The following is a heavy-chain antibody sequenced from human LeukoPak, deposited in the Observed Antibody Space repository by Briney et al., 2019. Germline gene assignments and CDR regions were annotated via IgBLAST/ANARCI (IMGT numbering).Heavy chain of an antibody. CDR2: IYYSGST. CDR1: GGSISSGGYY. J-gene: IGHJ4*02. D-gene: IGHD3-10*01. CDR3: ARGYGSGSYYSY. Sequence: SETLSLTCTVSGGSISSGGYYWSWIRQHPGKGLEWIGYIYYSGSTCYNPSLKSRVTISVDTSKNQFSLKLSSVTAADTAVYYCARGYGSGSYYSYWGQGTLVTVSS. V-gene: IGHV4-31*03.